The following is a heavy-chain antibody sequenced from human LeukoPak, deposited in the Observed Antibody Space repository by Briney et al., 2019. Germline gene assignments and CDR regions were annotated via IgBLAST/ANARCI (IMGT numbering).Heavy chain of an antibody. Sequence: PSETLSLTCTVSGGSISSYYWNWIRRPAGKGLEWIGRIYISGNTNYNPSLKSRVTMSVDTSKNQFSLKLNSVTAADTAVYYCARQRQLDDAFDIWGQGTMVTVSS. D-gene: IGHD6-6*01. CDR2: IYISGNT. V-gene: IGHV4-4*07. CDR1: GGSISSYY. CDR3: ARQRQLDDAFDI. J-gene: IGHJ3*02.